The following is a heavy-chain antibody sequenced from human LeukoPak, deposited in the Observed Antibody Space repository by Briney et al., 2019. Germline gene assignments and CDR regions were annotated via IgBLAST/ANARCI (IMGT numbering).Heavy chain of an antibody. J-gene: IGHJ6*02. CDR1: GFTFTSSA. Sequence: GASVKVSCKASGFTFTSSAMQWVRQARGQRLEWIGWIVVGSGNTNYAQKFQERVTITRDMSTSTAYMELSSLRSADTAVYYCAGDSGYSSGWYKYYYYGMDGWGQGTTVTVPS. CDR2: IVVGSGNT. V-gene: IGHV1-58*02. CDR3: AGDSGYSSGWYKYYYYGMDG. D-gene: IGHD6-19*01.